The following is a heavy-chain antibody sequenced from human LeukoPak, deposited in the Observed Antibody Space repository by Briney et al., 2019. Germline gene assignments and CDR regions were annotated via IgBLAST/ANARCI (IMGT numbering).Heavy chain of an antibody. CDR3: AKDGGRYCSSTSCSYFDY. J-gene: IGHJ4*02. V-gene: IGHV3-30*18. D-gene: IGHD2-2*01. Sequence: GGSLRLPCAASGFTFSSYGMHWVRQAPGKGLEWVAVISYDGSNKYYADSVKGRLTISRDNSKNTLYLQMNSLRAEDTAVYYCAKDGGRYCSSTSCSYFDYWGQGTLVTVSS. CDR1: GFTFSSYG. CDR2: ISYDGSNK.